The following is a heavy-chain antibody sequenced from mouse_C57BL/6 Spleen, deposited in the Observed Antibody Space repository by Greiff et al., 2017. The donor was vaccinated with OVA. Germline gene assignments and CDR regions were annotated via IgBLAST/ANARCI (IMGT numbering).Heavy chain of an antibody. J-gene: IGHJ2*01. Sequence: ESGPGLVKPSQSLSLTCSVTGYSITSGYYWNWIRQFPGNKLEWMGYISYDGSNNYNPSLKNRISITRDTSKNQFFLKLNSVTTEDTATYYCARDYYGSEGFDYWGQGTTLTVSS. CDR1: GYSITSGYY. V-gene: IGHV3-6*01. D-gene: IGHD1-1*01. CDR2: ISYDGSN. CDR3: ARDYYGSEGFDY.